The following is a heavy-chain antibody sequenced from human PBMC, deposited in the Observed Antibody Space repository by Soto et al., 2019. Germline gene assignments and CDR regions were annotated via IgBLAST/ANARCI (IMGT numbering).Heavy chain of an antibody. CDR3: ARDVCTGSSSLYLDAFDI. CDR1: GFTLSAYW. V-gene: IGHV3-7*05. D-gene: IGHD6-13*01. CDR2: INRDGSKK. J-gene: IGHJ3*02. Sequence: EVQLEESGGDLVQPGGSLRLSCAASGFTLSAYWMTWVRQAPGKGLEWVANINRDGSKKSYLDSVRGRFTISRDNVGNSLDLQMDRLTADYTAIYYCARDVCTGSSSLYLDAFDIWCQGTMVTVYS.